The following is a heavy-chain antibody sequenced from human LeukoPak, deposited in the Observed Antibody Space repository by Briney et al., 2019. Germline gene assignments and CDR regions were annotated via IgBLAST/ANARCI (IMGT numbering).Heavy chain of an antibody. V-gene: IGHV4-34*01. D-gene: IGHD4-17*01. CDR1: GGSFSGYY. J-gene: IGHJ5*02. Sequence: SETLSLTCAVYGGSFSGYYWSWIRQPPGKGLEWIGEINHSGSTNYNPSLKSRVTISVDTSKNQFSLKLSSVTAADTAVYYCARCPPSDYGDYVGWFDPWGQGTLVTVSS. CDR2: INHSGST. CDR3: ARCPPSDYGDYVGWFDP.